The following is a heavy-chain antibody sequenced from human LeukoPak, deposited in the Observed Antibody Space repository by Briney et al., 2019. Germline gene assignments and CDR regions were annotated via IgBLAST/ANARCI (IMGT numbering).Heavy chain of an antibody. CDR2: INPNSGGT. CDR3: ARELRDGYYYYSNY. CDR1: GYTFTGYY. J-gene: IGHJ4*02. D-gene: IGHD3-22*01. V-gene: IGHV1-2*02. Sequence: ASVKGSCKASGYTFTGYYMHWVRQAPGQGLEWMGWINPNSGGTNYAQKFQGRVTMTRDTSISTAYMELSRLRSDATAVYYCARELRDGYYYYSNYGGQGTLVTASS.